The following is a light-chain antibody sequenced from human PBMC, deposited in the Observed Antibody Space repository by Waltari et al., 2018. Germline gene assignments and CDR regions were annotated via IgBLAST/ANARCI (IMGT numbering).Light chain of an antibody. V-gene: IGLV2-14*03. J-gene: IGLJ3*02. CDR1: RGDVGFYTY. CDR3: SSYTGSSSWM. Sequence: QSALTQPASLSGSPGQSITISCTGTRGDVGFYTYVSWYQQHPGKSPGLIIYDVSERPAGGSSRFSGSKSGNTASLTISGLQAEDESDYYFSSYTGSSSWMFGGGTKLTIL. CDR2: DVS.